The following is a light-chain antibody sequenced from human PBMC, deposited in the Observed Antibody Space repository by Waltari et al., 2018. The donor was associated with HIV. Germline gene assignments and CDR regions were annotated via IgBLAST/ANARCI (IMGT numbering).Light chain of an antibody. J-gene: IGLJ2*01. CDR3: GSYAGSNNWV. CDR2: EVR. CDR1: SSDVGGYNY. V-gene: IGLV2-8*01. Sequence: QSALTQPPSASGSPGQSVTISCTGTSSDVGGYNYVSWYQQHPGKAPTLMIYEVRKRASGFPGRFSAPKSGNSASLTVSGLQAEDEADDYCGSYAGSNNWVVGGGTKLTVL.